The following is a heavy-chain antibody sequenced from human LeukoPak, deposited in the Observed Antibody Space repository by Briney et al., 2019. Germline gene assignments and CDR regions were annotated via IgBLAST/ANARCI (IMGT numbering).Heavy chain of an antibody. Sequence: SETLSLTCTVSGYSISSGYYWGWIRQSPGKGLEWIGEINHSGSTNYNPSLKSRVTISVDTSKNQFSLKLTSVTAADTAVYYCARTTEGGYTYGYFYYYYMDVWGKGTTVTISS. V-gene: IGHV4-38-2*02. J-gene: IGHJ6*03. CDR3: ARTTEGGYTYGYFYYYYMDV. D-gene: IGHD5-18*01. CDR2: INHSGST. CDR1: GYSISSGYY.